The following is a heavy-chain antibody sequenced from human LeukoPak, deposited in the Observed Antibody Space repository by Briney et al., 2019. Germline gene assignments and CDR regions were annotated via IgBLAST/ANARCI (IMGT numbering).Heavy chain of an antibody. CDR3: VKVRGRARVGYFDY. Sequence: AGSLRLSCAASGFTFSSHWMHWVPQAPGKGLVWVSHINKDGSVTDYAESVKGRFSISRDNAKNTLYLQMNSLRVEDTAIYYCVKVRGRARVGYFDYWGQGTLVTVSS. V-gene: IGHV3-74*01. J-gene: IGHJ4*02. CDR2: INKDGSVT. D-gene: IGHD1-26*01. CDR1: GFTFSSHW.